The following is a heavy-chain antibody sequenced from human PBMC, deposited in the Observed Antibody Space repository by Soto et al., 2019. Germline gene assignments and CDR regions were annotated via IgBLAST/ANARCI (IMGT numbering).Heavy chain of an antibody. CDR1: GFTFSSYS. CDR3: ARDVEGRWLLDY. D-gene: IGHD5-12*01. V-gene: IGHV3-21*01. J-gene: IGHJ4*02. CDR2: ISSSSSYI. Sequence: EVQLVESGGGLVKPGGSLRLSCAASGFTFSSYSMNWVRQAPGKGLEWVSSISSSSSYIYYADSVKGRLTISRDNAKNYLYLQMNSLRAEDTAVYYCARDVEGRWLLDYWGQGTLVTVSS.